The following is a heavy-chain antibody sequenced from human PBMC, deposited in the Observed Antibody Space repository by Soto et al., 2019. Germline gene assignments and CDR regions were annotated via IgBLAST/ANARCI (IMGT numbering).Heavy chain of an antibody. Sequence: QVQLVQSGAEVRKPGASVKVSCKAAGYTFSTYGISWVRQAPGQGLDWMGWISAYNGNTDYARELQDRITVTTDTSXXXAXXELRSLRADDTAVYYCARHAYCTGGSCYSEDGMDVWGQGTTVTVSS. D-gene: IGHD2-15*01. V-gene: IGHV1-18*01. CDR1: GYTFSTYG. CDR2: ISAYNGNT. J-gene: IGHJ6*02. CDR3: ARHAYCTGGSCYSEDGMDV.